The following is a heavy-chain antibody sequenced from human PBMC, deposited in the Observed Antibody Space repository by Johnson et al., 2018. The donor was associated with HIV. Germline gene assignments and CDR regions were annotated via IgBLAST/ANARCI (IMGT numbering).Heavy chain of an antibody. Sequence: QVRLVESGGGVVQPGRSLRLSCAASGFTFSSYGMHWVRQAPGKGLEWVAVISYDGSNKYYADSVKGRFTISRDNSKNTLYLQMNSLRAEDTAVYYCVKESAFDIWGQGTMVTVSS. CDR2: ISYDGSNK. V-gene: IGHV3-30*18. CDR3: VKESAFDI. CDR1: GFTFSSYG. J-gene: IGHJ3*02.